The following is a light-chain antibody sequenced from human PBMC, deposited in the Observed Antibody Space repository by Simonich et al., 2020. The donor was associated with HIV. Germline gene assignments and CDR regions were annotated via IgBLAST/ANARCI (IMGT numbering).Light chain of an antibody. J-gene: IGKJ1*01. V-gene: IGKV4-1*01. Sequence: DIVMTQSPDSLAVSLGERATINCKYSQTVLYSSNNKNYLAWYQQKPGQPPELLTYWESTRESGVPDRFSGSGSGTDFTLTISSLEPEDFAVYYCQQRSNWWTFGQGTKVEIK. CDR1: QTVLYSSNNKNY. CDR2: WES. CDR3: QQRSNWWT.